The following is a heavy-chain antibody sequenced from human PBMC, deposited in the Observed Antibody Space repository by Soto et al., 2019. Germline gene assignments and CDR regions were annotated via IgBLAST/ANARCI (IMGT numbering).Heavy chain of an antibody. V-gene: IGHV4-31*03. CDR2: ISYSGGT. Sequence: SETLSLTCTVSGGSNISGGLYWTWIRQHPGKGLEWIAYISYSGGTYSNPSLKSRVSILADTSKNQFSLRLTSVTAADTAVYYCASATPNASADYSGQGTLLTFSS. D-gene: IGHD3-16*01. CDR3: ASATPNASADY. CDR1: GGSNISGGLY. J-gene: IGHJ4*02.